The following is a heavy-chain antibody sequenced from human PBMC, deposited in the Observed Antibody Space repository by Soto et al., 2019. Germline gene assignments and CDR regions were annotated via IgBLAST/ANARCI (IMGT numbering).Heavy chain of an antibody. Sequence: QLQLQESGSGLVKASQTLSLTCAVSVGSISSGGYSWSWIRQPPGKGLEWIGYIYHGSTYYNPSLKSRVTISIDRSKNQFSLKLSSVTAADTAVYYCASSGSRGIGAFDIWGQGTMVTVSS. J-gene: IGHJ3*02. CDR2: IYHGST. CDR3: ASSGSRGIGAFDI. CDR1: VGSISSGGYS. V-gene: IGHV4-30-2*01. D-gene: IGHD3-22*01.